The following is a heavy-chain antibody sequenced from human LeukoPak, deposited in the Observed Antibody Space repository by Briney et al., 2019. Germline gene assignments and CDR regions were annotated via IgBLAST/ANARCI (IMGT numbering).Heavy chain of an antibody. CDR3: ARDHGGVFWFDP. CDR2: IKHDGSEK. D-gene: IGHD4-23*01. CDR1: GFTFSSYW. J-gene: IGHJ5*02. V-gene: IGHV3-7*01. Sequence: PGGSLRLSCAASGFTFSSYWMSWVRQAPGKGLEWVANIKHDGSEKYYVDSVKGRFTISRDNAKNSLYLQMNSVRAEDTAVYYCARDHGGVFWFDPWGQGTLVTVSS.